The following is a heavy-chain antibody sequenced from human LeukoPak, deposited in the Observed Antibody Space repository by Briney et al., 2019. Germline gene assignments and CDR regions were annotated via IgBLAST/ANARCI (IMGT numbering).Heavy chain of an antibody. CDR2: INWNGGST. CDR1: GFTFDDYG. V-gene: IGHV3-20*04. Sequence: TGGSLRLPCAASGFTFDDYGMSWVRQAPGKGLEWVSGINWNGGSTGYADSVKGRFTISRDNAKNSLYLQMNSLRAEDTALYYCASGGIYYGAAFDFWGQGTLVTVSS. CDR3: ASGGIYYGAAFDF. D-gene: IGHD1-26*01. J-gene: IGHJ4*02.